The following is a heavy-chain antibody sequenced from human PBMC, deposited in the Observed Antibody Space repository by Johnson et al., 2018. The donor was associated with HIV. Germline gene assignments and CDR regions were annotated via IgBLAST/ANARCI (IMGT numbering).Heavy chain of an antibody. V-gene: IGHV3-30-3*01. CDR1: RFTFSAYA. Sequence: VQLIESGGGLVQPGGSLRLSCAASRFTFSAYAMQWVRQAPGKGLEWVAVISYDGSNKYYADSVKGRFTISRDNSKNTLYLQMNSLRPEDTAVYYCARDSSNSFRFEMYAFDIWGQGTMVTVSS. D-gene: IGHD6-6*01. J-gene: IGHJ3*02. CDR3: ARDSSNSFRFEMYAFDI. CDR2: ISYDGSNK.